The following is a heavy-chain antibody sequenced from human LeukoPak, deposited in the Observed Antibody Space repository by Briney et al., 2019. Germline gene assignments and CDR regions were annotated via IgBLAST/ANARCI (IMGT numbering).Heavy chain of an antibody. CDR1: GYTFTSYG. V-gene: IGHV1-18*01. D-gene: IGHD6-19*01. J-gene: IGHJ3*02. CDR2: ISAYNGNT. CDR3: ARDSSQYSSGWSSAFDI. Sequence: ASVTVSCKASGYTFTSYGISWVRQAPGQGLEWMGWISAYNGNTNYAQKLQGRVTMTTDTSTSTAYVELRSLRSDDTAVYYCARDSSQYSSGWSSAFDIWGQGTMVTVSS.